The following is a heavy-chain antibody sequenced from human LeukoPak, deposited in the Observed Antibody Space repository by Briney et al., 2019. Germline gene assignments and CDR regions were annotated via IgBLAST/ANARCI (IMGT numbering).Heavy chain of an antibody. CDR2: ISDDGSNK. V-gene: IGHV3-30-3*01. Sequence: PGGSLRLSCAASGFTFSNYAMHWVRQAPGKGLEWVALISDDGSNKYYADSVRRLFTLSRDTSKSTLCLHMNSVREEETAPYYSARDAWSLGRGPCTLLFDYWGEGTLVTVSS. CDR1: GFTFSNYA. CDR3: ARDAWSLGRGPCTLLFDY. J-gene: IGHJ4*02. D-gene: IGHD6-13*01.